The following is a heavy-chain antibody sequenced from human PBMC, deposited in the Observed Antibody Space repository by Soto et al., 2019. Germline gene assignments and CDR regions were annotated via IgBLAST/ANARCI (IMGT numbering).Heavy chain of an antibody. Sequence: ASVKVSCKVSGYTLTELSMHWVRQAPGKGLEWMGGFDPEDGETIYAQKFQGRVTMTEDTSTDTAYMELSSLRSEDTAVYYRATPNPYDFWSGYYSYWGQGTLVTVSS. V-gene: IGHV1-24*01. CDR2: FDPEDGET. CDR3: ATPNPYDFWSGYYSY. CDR1: GYTLTELS. J-gene: IGHJ4*02. D-gene: IGHD3-3*01.